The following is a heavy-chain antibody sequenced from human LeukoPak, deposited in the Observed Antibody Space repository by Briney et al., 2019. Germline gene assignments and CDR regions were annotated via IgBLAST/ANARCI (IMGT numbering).Heavy chain of an antibody. D-gene: IGHD1-1*01. CDR1: RFTFSDFA. J-gene: IGHJ3*02. V-gene: IGHV3-23*01. Sequence: HPGGSLRLSCAASRFTFSDFAMYWVRQAPGKGLEWVSTIGGTGGDTYYADSVKGRFTISRDNSKNTLYLQMNSLRAEDTAVYYCAKDEIPRNELYDAFDIWGQGTKVTVSS. CDR3: AKDEIPRNELYDAFDI. CDR2: IGGTGGDT.